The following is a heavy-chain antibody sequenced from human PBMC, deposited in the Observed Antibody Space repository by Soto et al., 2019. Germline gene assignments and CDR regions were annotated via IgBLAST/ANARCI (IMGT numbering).Heavy chain of an antibody. CDR3: ARDGVVGATQNWFDP. Sequence: ASVKVSCKASGYTFTSYYMHWVRQAPGQGLEWMGIINPSGGSTSYAQKFQGRVTMTRDTSTSTVYMELSSLRSEDTAVYYCARDGVVGATQNWFDPWGQGTQVTVSS. CDR1: GYTFTSYY. CDR2: INPSGGST. J-gene: IGHJ5*02. D-gene: IGHD1-26*01. V-gene: IGHV1-46*01.